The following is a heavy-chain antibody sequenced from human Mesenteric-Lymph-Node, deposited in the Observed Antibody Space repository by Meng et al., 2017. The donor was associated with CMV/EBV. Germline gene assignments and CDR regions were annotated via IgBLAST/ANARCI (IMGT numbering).Heavy chain of an antibody. J-gene: IGHJ3*02. Sequence: GGSLRLSCAASGFTFSSYSMNWVRQAPGKGLEWVSSISSSSSYIYYADSMEGRFTISRDNAKNSLYLQMNSLRADDTAVYYCARKYCSSTRCYSAFDIWGQGTMVTVSS. CDR2: ISSSSSYI. D-gene: IGHD2-2*01. CDR1: GFTFSSYS. CDR3: ARKYCSSTRCYSAFDI. V-gene: IGHV3-21*01.